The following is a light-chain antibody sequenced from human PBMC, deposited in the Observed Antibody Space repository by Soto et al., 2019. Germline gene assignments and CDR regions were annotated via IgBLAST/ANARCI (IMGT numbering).Light chain of an antibody. Sequence: QSALTQPPSASGSPGQSVTISCTGTSSDVGGFNYVSWFQQHPVKAPKLIIYEVSKRPSGVPDRFSVSKSGNTASLTVSGLQSEDEADYYCTSYAGSNALVFGGGTKLTVL. CDR2: EVS. CDR1: SSDVGGFNY. J-gene: IGLJ2*01. CDR3: TSYAGSNALV. V-gene: IGLV2-8*01.